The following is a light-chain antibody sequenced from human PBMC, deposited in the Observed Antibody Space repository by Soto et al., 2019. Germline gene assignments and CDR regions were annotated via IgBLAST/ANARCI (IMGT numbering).Light chain of an antibody. J-gene: IGKJ4*01. CDR2: DTS. CDR3: QQYGSSPIT. Sequence: EIVLTQSPGTLSLSVGERVTLSCRASQSVSSYLAWYQQTPGQAPRLLIYDTSNRATGTPDRFSGSGSGTEFTLTISRLEPEDFTVYYCQQYGSSPITFGGGTTVEIK. V-gene: IGKV3-20*01. CDR1: QSVSSY.